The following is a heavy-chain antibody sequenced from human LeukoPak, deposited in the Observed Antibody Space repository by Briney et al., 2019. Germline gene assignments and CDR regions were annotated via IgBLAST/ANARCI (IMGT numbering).Heavy chain of an antibody. Sequence: ASVKVSCKASGYTFTSYDINWVRQATGQGLEWMGWMNPNSGNTGYARKFQGRVTMTRNTSISTAYMELSSLRSEDTAVYYCARAYGDYRGYYYYMDVWGKGTTVTVSS. V-gene: IGHV1-8*01. D-gene: IGHD4-17*01. J-gene: IGHJ6*03. CDR1: GYTFTSYD. CDR3: ARAYGDYRGYYYYMDV. CDR2: MNPNSGNT.